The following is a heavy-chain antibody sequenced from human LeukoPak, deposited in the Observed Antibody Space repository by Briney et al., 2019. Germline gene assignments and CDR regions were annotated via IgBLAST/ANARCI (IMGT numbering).Heavy chain of an antibody. CDR1: GFTFGDYS. D-gene: IGHD4-11*01. J-gene: IGHJ3*02. V-gene: IGHV3-48*02. CDR3: ARDTVFASDI. Sequence: GGSLRLSCAASGFTFGDYSMNWVRQAPGKGLEWISHISGGSDTISYSDSVKGRFTISRDNAKNSLYLQMDSLRDEDTAVYYCARDTVFASDIWGQGTMVTVSS. CDR2: ISGGSDTI.